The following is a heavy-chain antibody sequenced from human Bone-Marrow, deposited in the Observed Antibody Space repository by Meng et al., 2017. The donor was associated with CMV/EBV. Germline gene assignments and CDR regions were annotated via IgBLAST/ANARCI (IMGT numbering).Heavy chain of an antibody. V-gene: IGHV4-34*01. Sequence: SETLSLTCAVYGGSFSGYYWSWIRQPPGKGLEWIGEINHSGSTNYNPSLKSRVTISVDTSKNQFSLKLSSVTAADTAVYYGARLSGGSGSGDYYYYYGMDVWGQGTTVTVSS. D-gene: IGHD3-10*01. CDR1: GGSFSGYY. CDR3: ARLSGGSGSGDYYYYYGMDV. CDR2: INHSGST. J-gene: IGHJ6*02.